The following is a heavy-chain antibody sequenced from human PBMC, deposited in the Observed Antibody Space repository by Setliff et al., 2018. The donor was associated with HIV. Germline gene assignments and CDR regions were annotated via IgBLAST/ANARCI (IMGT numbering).Heavy chain of an antibody. CDR3: AIAPLESMMTTANYFDS. Sequence: SETLSLTCAVSGGSFSGDFWTWIRQAPGKGLEWIGEIHHTGRTDYNPSLKGRVTISVDTSKSQSTLRLHSVTAADTAVYYCAIAPLESMMTTANYFDSWGQGTPVTVSS. CDR2: IHHTGRT. J-gene: IGHJ4*02. D-gene: IGHD4-17*01. V-gene: IGHV4-34*01. CDR1: GGSFSGDF.